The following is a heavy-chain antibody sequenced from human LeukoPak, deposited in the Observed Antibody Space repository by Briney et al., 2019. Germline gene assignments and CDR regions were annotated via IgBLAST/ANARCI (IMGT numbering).Heavy chain of an antibody. V-gene: IGHV3-48*04. CDR2: ITGNSRII. CDR1: GFVFNSYA. CDR3: ARVSGGRTEYFDS. J-gene: IGHJ4*02. D-gene: IGHD1/OR15-1a*01. Sequence: GGSLRLSCAASGFVFNSYAINWVRQAPGVGLQWISYITGNSRIIYYADSVKGRFTISRDTAKTSLYLQMNSLRAEDTAVYYCARVSGGRTEYFDSWGQGTLVTVSS.